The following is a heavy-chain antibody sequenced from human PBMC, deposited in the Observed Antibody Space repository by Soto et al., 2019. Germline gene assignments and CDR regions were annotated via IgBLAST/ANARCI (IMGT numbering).Heavy chain of an antibody. CDR1: GGTFSSYA. Sequence: QVQLVQSGAEVKKPGSSVKVSCKASGGTFSSYAISWVRQAPGQGLEWMGGIIPIFGTANYAQKFQGRVTITADESTSTAYMERRSLRAEDTAVYYCARGIRSSIAARRDLFPPYYYSGMDVWGQGTTVTVSS. D-gene: IGHD6-6*01. CDR2: IIPIFGTA. V-gene: IGHV1-69*01. J-gene: IGHJ6*02. CDR3: ARGIRSSIAARRDLFPPYYYSGMDV.